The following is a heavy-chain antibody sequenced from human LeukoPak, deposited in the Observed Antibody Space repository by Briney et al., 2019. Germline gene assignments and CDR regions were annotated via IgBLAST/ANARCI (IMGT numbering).Heavy chain of an antibody. J-gene: IGHJ3*02. D-gene: IGHD3-22*01. CDR2: ISAYNGNT. V-gene: IGHV1-18*04. Sequence: ASVKVSCKASGYTFTGYYMHWVRQAPGQGLEWMGWISAYNGNTNYAQKLLGRVTMTTDTSTSTAYMELRSLRSDDTAVYYCARDSRLPTYYYDSSGYSDAFDIWGQGTMVTVSS. CDR1: GYTFTGYY. CDR3: ARDSRLPTYYYDSSGYSDAFDI.